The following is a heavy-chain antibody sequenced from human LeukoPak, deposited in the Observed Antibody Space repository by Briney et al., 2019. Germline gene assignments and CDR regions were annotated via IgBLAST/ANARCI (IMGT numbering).Heavy chain of an antibody. D-gene: IGHD4-17*01. J-gene: IGHJ4*02. Sequence: GGSLRLSCTASGFTFNSYAMNRVRQAPGKGLEWVSTIRGSGGSTYTADSVKGRFTISRDSSKNTLYLEMNSLRAEDTAVYYCVKGRTRGDYGDQGDYWGQGTLVTVSS. CDR1: GFTFNSYA. CDR2: IRGSGGST. V-gene: IGHV3-23*01. CDR3: VKGRTRGDYGDQGDY.